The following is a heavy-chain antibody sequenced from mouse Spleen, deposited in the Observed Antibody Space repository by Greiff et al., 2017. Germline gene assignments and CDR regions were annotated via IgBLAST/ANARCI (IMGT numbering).Heavy chain of an antibody. Sequence: EVQGVESGGDLVKPGGSLKLSCAASGFTFSSYGMSWVRQTPDKRLEWVATISSGGSYTYYPDSVKGRFTISRDNAKNTLYLQMSSLKSEDTAMYYCARGGYYSNSYYYAMDYWGQGTSVTVSS. J-gene: IGHJ4*01. CDR3: ARGGYYSNSYYYAMDY. CDR2: ISSGGSYT. D-gene: IGHD2-5*01. V-gene: IGHV5-6*01. CDR1: GFTFSSYG.